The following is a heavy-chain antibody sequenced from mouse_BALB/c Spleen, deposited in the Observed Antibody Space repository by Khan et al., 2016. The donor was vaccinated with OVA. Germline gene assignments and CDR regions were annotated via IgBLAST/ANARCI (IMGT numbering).Heavy chain of an antibody. CDR3: ARVGYAGTMDS. J-gene: IGHJ4*01. V-gene: IGHV9-3-1*01. CDR1: GYTFTKNG. CDR2: INTYTGEP. Sequence: QIQLVQSGPELKRPGEPVRISCKASGYTFTKNGMNWAKQAPGKGLKWMGWINTYTGEPTYADDFKGRFAFSLETSASTAYLQINNLKNEDTATYFCARVGYAGTMDSWGQGTSVTVS. D-gene: IGHD2-14*01.